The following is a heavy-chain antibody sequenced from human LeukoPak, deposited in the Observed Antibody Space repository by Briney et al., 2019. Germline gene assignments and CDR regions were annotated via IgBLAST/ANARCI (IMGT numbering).Heavy chain of an antibody. CDR1: GFTFSSYA. CDR2: ISYDGSNK. D-gene: IGHD1-26*01. J-gene: IGHJ5*02. CDR3: ARDRLWELLHLGRFDP. Sequence: GGSLRLSCAASGFTFSSYAMHWVRQAPGKGLEWVAVISYDGSNKYYADSVKGRFTISRDNSKNTLYLQMNSLRAEDTAVYYCARDRLWELLHLGRFDPWGQGTLVTVSS. V-gene: IGHV3-30-3*01.